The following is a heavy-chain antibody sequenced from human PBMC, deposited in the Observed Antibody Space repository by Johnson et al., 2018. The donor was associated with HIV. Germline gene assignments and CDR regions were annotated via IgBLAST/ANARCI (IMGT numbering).Heavy chain of an antibody. J-gene: IGHJ3*02. CDR3: ARGAITIFGVADAFDI. Sequence: MMLVESGGGLVQPGGSLRLSCAASGFTFSSYEMNWVRQAPGKGLEWVSYISSSGSTIYYADSVKGRFTISRDNAKNSLYLQMNSLRAEDTAVYYCARGAITIFGVADAFDIWGQGTMVTVSS. D-gene: IGHD3-3*01. CDR2: ISSSGSTI. V-gene: IGHV3-48*03. CDR1: GFTFSSYE.